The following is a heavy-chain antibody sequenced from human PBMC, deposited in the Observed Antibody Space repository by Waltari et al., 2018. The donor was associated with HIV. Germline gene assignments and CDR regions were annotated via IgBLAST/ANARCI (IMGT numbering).Heavy chain of an antibody. CDR2: IWYDGSTK. CDR1: GFSFSNES. J-gene: IGHJ6*02. V-gene: IGHV3-33*01. CDR3: ARDRLATGSGGMDV. Sequence: QEQLVESGGGVVQPGRSLRLPCAGPGFSFSNESMHWVRQAPGRGLEWVAIIWYDGSTKYYADSVKGRFTISRDNSKNTLYLQMNSLRVEDTAVYYCARDRLATGSGGMDVWGQGTTVTVSS. D-gene: IGHD1-26*01.